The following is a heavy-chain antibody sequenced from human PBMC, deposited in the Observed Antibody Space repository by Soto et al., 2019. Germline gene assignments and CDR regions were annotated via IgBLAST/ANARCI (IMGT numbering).Heavy chain of an antibody. CDR3: AKQEGHPVNLYHFDR. Sequence: EVQLLESGGGLIQPGGSLRLSCAASGFTFGDYAMSWVRQAPGKGLEWGSTIFGGGNNRFSANSVKGRFRISRDNSKNMLFLQMDSLTVEDTAVYYCAKQEGHPVNLYHFDRWGQGTLVIVSS. V-gene: IGHV3-23*05. CDR1: GFTFGDYA. CDR2: IFGGGNNR. J-gene: IGHJ4*02.